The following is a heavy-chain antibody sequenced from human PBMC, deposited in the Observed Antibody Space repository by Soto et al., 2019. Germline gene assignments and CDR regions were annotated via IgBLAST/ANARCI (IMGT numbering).Heavy chain of an antibody. V-gene: IGHV1-69*13. CDR3: ARESKSGVVTAMEDWYFDL. Sequence: SVKVSCKASGYTFTNYYMHWVRQAPGQGLEWMGGIIPIFGTANYAQKFQGRVTITADESTSTAYMELSSLRSEDTAVYYCARESKSGVVTAMEDWYFDLWGRGTLVTVS. CDR1: GYTFTNYY. J-gene: IGHJ2*01. CDR2: IIPIFGTA. D-gene: IGHD2-21*02.